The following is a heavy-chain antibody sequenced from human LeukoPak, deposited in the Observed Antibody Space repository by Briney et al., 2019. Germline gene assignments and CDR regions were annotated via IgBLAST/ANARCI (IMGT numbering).Heavy chain of an antibody. J-gene: IGHJ4*02. CDR3: ARDGPLLWFGELSIPPYFDY. V-gene: IGHV1-18*01. D-gene: IGHD3-10*01. CDR2: ISAYNGNT. Sequence: ASVKVSCKASGYTFTSYGISWVRQAPGQGLERMGWISAYNGNTNYAQKLQGRVTMTTDTSTSTAYMELRSLRSDDTAVYYCARDGPLLWFGELSIPPYFDYWGQGTLVTVSS. CDR1: GYTFTSYG.